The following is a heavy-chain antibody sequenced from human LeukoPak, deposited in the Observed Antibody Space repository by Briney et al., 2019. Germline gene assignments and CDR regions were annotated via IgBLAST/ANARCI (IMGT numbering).Heavy chain of an antibody. J-gene: IGHJ5*02. Sequence: GGSLRLSCAASGFTFSSYWMSWVRQAPGKGLEWVANIKQDGSEKYYVDSVKGRFTISRDNAKNSLYLQMNSLRAEDTAVYYCARGLVLNDMIVVVTNWFDPWGQGTLVTVSS. CDR2: IKQDGSEK. V-gene: IGHV3-7*03. D-gene: IGHD3-22*01. CDR3: ARGLVLNDMIVVVTNWFDP. CDR1: GFTFSSYW.